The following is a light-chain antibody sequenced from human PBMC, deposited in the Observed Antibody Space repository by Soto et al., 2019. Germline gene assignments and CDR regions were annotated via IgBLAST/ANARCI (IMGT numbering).Light chain of an antibody. CDR1: SNDIGPYNF. Sequence: QSVLTQPASVSGSPGQSITISCTGTSNDIGPYNFVSWYQQHPGKAPKLLIYDVTNRASGVSDRFSGSKSGRTASLTISGLQAEDEADYYCSSYTSIIAVVFGGGTKLTFL. J-gene: IGLJ2*01. CDR2: DVT. CDR3: SSYTSIIAVV. V-gene: IGLV2-14*03.